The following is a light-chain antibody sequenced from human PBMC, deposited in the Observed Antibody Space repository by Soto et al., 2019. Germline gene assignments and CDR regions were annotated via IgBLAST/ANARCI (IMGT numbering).Light chain of an antibody. CDR1: QSISSN. CDR3: QQYNTWSSIT. CDR2: GTS. Sequence: EIVMTQSPATLSVSPGERVTLSCRASQSISSNLAWYQQKPGQAPSPLMYGTSTRATGTPARFSGSGSGTEFTLTISSLQSEDFAVYYCQQYNTWSSITFGQGTRLEIK. V-gene: IGKV3-15*01. J-gene: IGKJ5*01.